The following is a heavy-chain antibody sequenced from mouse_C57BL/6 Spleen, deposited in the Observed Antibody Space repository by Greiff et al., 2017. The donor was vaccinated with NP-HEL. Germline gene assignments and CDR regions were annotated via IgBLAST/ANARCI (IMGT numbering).Heavy chain of an antibody. CDR1: GYAFSSSW. Sequence: QVQLQQSGPELVKPGASVKISCKASGYAFSSSWMNWVKQRPGKGLEWIGRIYPGDGDTNYNGKFKGKATLTADKSSSTAYMQLSSLTSEDSAVYFCARGEDYGNYVGYWGQGTTLTVSS. J-gene: IGHJ2*01. V-gene: IGHV1-82*01. CDR2: IYPGDGDT. D-gene: IGHD2-1*01. CDR3: ARGEDYGNYVGY.